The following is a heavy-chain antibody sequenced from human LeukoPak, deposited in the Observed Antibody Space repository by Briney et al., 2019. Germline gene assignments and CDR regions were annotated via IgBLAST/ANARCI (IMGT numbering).Heavy chain of an antibody. Sequence: SETLSLTCAVSGGSISSSNWWSWVRQPPGKGLEWIGEIYHSGSTNYNPSLKSRVTISVDKSKNQFSLKLSSVTAADTAVYYCARDSRQQLVLRYAFDIWGQGTMVTVSS. D-gene: IGHD6-13*01. CDR1: GGSISSSNW. CDR2: IYHSGST. CDR3: ARDSRQQLVLRYAFDI. J-gene: IGHJ3*02. V-gene: IGHV4-4*02.